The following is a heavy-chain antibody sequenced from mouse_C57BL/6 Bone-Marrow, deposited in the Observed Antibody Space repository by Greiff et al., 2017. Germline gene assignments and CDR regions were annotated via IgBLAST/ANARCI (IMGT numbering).Heavy chain of an antibody. V-gene: IGHV1-72*01. D-gene: IGHD1-1*01. J-gene: IGHJ3*01. CDR2: IEPTSGGT. CDR3: ARYYDSSVAWFAY. Sequence: VQLQQSGAELVKPGASVKLSCKASGYTFTSYWMHWVKQRPGRGLEWIGSIEPTSGGTKYNDKFKSKATLTVDKPSSTAYMQRSSLTAEDSAVYDSARYYDSSVAWFAYWGQGTRVTLSA. CDR1: GYTFTSYW.